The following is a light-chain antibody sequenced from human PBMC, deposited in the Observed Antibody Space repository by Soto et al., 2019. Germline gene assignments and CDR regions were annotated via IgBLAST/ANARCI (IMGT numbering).Light chain of an antibody. CDR1: SSDIGAYDY. CDR2: EVT. CDR3: SSYTGGNPSYV. Sequence: QSALTQPASLSGSPGQSITISCTGTSSDIGAYDYVSWFQQHPGKASKLMIYEVTIRPSGVSDRFSGSKSGNTASLTVSGLQAEDEADYYCSSYTGGNPSYVFGTGTKLTVL. J-gene: IGLJ1*01. V-gene: IGLV2-14*01.